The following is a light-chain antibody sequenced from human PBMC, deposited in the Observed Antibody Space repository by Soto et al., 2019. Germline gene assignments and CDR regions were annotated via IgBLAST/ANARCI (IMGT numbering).Light chain of an antibody. CDR3: QQFTNWPQT. J-gene: IGKJ2*01. CDR1: QSVGTN. V-gene: IGKV3-15*01. CDR2: GAS. Sequence: EIVMTQSPATLSVSPGERATLSCRASQSVGTNLAWYQQKPGQAPRLLIYGASTRATGIPARFSGSGSGAEFTLTISSLQSEDFAVYYCQQFTNWPQTFGQGTKLEIK.